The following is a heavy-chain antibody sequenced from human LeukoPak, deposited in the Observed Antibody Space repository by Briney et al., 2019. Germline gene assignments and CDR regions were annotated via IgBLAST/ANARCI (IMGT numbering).Heavy chain of an antibody. D-gene: IGHD6-13*01. CDR3: ARLGRGLASSWESFDY. V-gene: IGHV3-30*04. Sequence: GGSLRLSCAASGFTFSSYAMHWVRQAPGKGLEWVAVISYDGSNKYYADSVKGRFTISRDNSKNTLYLQMNSLRAEDTAVYYCARLGRGLASSWESFDYWGQGTLVTVSS. CDR1: GFTFSSYA. CDR2: ISYDGSNK. J-gene: IGHJ4*02.